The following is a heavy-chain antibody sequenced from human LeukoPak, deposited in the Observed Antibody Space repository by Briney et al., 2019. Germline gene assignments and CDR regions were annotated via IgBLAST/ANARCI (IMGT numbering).Heavy chain of an antibody. J-gene: IGHJ4*02. CDR2: ISYDGGHE. D-gene: IGHD2-8*02. V-gene: IGHV3-30*04. Sequence: PGRSLRLSCAASGFPFSVSAMHWVRQAPGKGLEWVAVISYDGGHEYYADSVMGRFTVSRDNSKNTVYLQMVSLRAEDTAVYYCVRGDRYSTARRWYFSFGNWGQGTLVTVSS. CDR1: GFPFSVSA. CDR3: VRGDRYSTARRWYFSFGN.